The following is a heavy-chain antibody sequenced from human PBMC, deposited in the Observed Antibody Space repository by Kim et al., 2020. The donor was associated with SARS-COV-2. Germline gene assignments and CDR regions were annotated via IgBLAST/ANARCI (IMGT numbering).Heavy chain of an antibody. Sequence: YADPVKGRFTISRDNSKNTLYLQMNRLRAEDTAVYYCATSQRSGSYYFDYWGQGTLVTVSS. CDR3: ATSQRSGSYYFDY. D-gene: IGHD1-26*01. V-gene: IGHV3-23*01. J-gene: IGHJ4*02.